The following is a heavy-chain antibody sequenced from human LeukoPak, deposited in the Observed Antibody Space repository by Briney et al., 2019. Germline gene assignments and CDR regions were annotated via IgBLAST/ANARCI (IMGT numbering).Heavy chain of an antibody. CDR2: TYYRSKWYN. CDR3: ARASIAVAGLVDY. CDR1: GDSVSSNSAA. V-gene: IGHV6-1*01. Sequence: SQTLSLTCAISGDSVSSNSAAWNWTRQSPSRGLEWLGRTYYRSKWYNDYAVSVKSRITINPDTSKNQFSLQLNSVTPEDTAVYYCARASIAVAGLVDYWGQGTLVTVSS. J-gene: IGHJ4*02. D-gene: IGHD6-19*01.